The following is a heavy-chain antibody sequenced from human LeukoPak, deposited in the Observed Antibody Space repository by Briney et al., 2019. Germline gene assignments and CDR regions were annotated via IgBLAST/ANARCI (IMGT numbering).Heavy chain of an antibody. CDR1: GYSISSGYY. CDR3: ARSETGITMKIYFDY. Sequence: SETLSLTCTVSGYSISSGYYWGWIRQPPGKGLEWIGSIYHSGSTYYNPSLKSRVTISVDTSKNQFSLKLSSVTAADTAVYYCARSETGITMKIYFDYWGQGTLVTVSS. J-gene: IGHJ4*02. CDR2: IYHSGST. D-gene: IGHD3-22*01. V-gene: IGHV4-38-2*02.